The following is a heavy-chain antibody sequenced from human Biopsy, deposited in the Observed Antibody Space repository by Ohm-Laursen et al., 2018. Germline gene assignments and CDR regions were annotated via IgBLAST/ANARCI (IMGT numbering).Heavy chain of an antibody. Sequence: TLSFTCTVSGVSINTGGYYRTWIRKHPGTGLEWIGYIHYSGNTLYNPSLKSRLTIKVDTSRNQFSMNLTFVTAAGTALYYCTSAGGGKIYGLWGQGTLVTVSS. CDR3: TSAGGGKIYGL. J-gene: IGHJ4*02. CDR1: GVSINTGGYY. V-gene: IGHV4-31*03. CDR2: IHYSGNT. D-gene: IGHD3-16*01.